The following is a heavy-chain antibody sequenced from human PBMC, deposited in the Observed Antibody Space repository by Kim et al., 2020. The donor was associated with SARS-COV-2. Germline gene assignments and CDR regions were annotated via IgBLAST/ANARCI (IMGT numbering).Heavy chain of an antibody. CDR3: ARAGYPPKRYFDWLTDY. CDR2: ISSSGSTI. Sequence: GGSLRLSCAASGFTFSDYYMSWIRQAPGKGLEWVSYISSSGSTIYYADSVKGRFTISRDNAKNSLYLQMNSLRAEDTAVYYCARAGYPPKRYFDWLTDYWGQGTLVTVSS. J-gene: IGHJ4*02. CDR1: GFTFSDYY. V-gene: IGHV3-11*01. D-gene: IGHD3-9*01.